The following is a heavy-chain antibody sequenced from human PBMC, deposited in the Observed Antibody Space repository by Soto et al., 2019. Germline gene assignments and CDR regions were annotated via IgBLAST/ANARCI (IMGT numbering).Heavy chain of an antibody. D-gene: IGHD2-2*01. V-gene: IGHV4-34*01. CDR3: ARGIGYCSSINCYSSRRLRFDS. CDR1: GGSFSGYY. J-gene: IGHJ4*02. Sequence: SETLSLTCAVYGGSFSGYYWTWIRQSPEKGLEWIGEVNHSGTTYYNPSLKTRVTISVHTPKNQFSLKISSVTAADTAVYYCARGIGYCSSINCYSSRRLRFDSWGQGTLVTVSS. CDR2: VNHSGTT.